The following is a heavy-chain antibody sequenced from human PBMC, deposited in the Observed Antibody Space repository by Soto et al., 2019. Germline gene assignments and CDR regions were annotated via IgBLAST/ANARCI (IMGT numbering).Heavy chain of an antibody. CDR2: INHSGST. V-gene: IGHV4-34*01. CDR3: ARGGYYDSSGYYPPLSRYYYYYGMDV. Sequence: PSETLSLTCAVYGGSFSGYYWSWIRQPPGKGLEWIGEINHSGSTNYNPSLKSRVTISVDTSKNQFSLKLSSVTAADTAVYYCARGGYYDSSGYYPPLSRYYYYYGMDVWGKGTTVT. D-gene: IGHD3-22*01. J-gene: IGHJ6*04. CDR1: GGSFSGYY.